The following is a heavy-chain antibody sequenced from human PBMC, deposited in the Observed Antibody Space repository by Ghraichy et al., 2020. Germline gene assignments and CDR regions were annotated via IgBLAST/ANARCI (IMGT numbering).Heavy chain of an antibody. CDR2: INHSGST. CDR1: GGSFSGYY. D-gene: IGHD5-12*01. J-gene: IGHJ4*02. Sequence: SETLSLTCAVYGGSFSGYYWSWIRQPPGKGLEWIGEINHSGSTNYNPSLKSRVTISVDTSKNQFSLKLSSVTAADTAVYYCARIAKPYSGYDSYFDYWGQGTLVTVSS. CDR3: ARIAKPYSGYDSYFDY. V-gene: IGHV4-34*01.